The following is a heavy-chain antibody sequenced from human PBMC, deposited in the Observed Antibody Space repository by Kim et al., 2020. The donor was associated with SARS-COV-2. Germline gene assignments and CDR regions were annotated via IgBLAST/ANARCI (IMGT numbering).Heavy chain of an antibody. J-gene: IGHJ6*02. CDR3: ASKDIVVVPAAILYTFPQVAYYYYGMDV. D-gene: IGHD2-2*02. Sequence: SVKVSCKASGGTFSSYAISWVRQAPGQGLEWMGGIIPIFGTANYAQKFQGRVTITADESTSTAYMELSSLRSEDTAVYYCASKDIVVVPAAILYTFPQVAYYYYGMDVWGQGTTVTVSS. CDR2: IIPIFGTA. CDR1: GGTFSSYA. V-gene: IGHV1-69*13.